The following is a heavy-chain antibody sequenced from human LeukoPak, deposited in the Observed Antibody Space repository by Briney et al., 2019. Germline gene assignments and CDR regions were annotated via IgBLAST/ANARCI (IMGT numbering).Heavy chain of an antibody. CDR1: GYTFTSYG. D-gene: IGHD3-10*01. V-gene: IGHV1-18*01. J-gene: IGHJ4*02. CDR3: ARVGLLWFGELSRSRLDYFDY. Sequence: ASVKVSCKASGYTFTSYGISWVRQAPGQGLEWMGWISAYNGNTNYAQKLQGRVTMTTDTSTSTAYMELRSLRSDDTAVYYCARVGLLWFGELSRSRLDYFDYWGQGTLVTVSS. CDR2: ISAYNGNT.